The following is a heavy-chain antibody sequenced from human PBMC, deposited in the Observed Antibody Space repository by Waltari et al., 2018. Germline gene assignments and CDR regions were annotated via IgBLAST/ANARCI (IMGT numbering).Heavy chain of an antibody. CDR3: ARKGSGYSSSWYEAYYFDY. D-gene: IGHD6-13*01. CDR1: GGSISSSSYY. Sequence: QLQLQESGPGLVKPSETLSLTCTVSGGSISSSSYYWGWIRQPPGKGLGWIGSIYYSGGTYNNPSLKSRVTISVDTSKNQFSLKLSSVTAADTAVYYCARKGSGYSSSWYEAYYFDYWGQGTLVTVSS. CDR2: IYYSGGT. V-gene: IGHV4-39*07. J-gene: IGHJ4*02.